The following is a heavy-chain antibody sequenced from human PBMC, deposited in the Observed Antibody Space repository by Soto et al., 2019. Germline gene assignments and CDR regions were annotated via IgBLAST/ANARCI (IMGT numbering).Heavy chain of an antibody. V-gene: IGHV1-18*04. J-gene: IGHJ4*02. CDR1: GYTFTSYG. CDR3: ARDPRTYYYDTTGSPIDF. CDR2: ISAYNGNT. D-gene: IGHD3-22*01. Sequence: ASVKVSCKASGYTFTSYGISWVRQAPGQGLEWMGWISAYNGNTNYAQKLQDRITMTTDIPTSTAYMELRSLRSDDTAVYYCARDPRTYYYDTTGSPIDFWGQGTLVTVSS.